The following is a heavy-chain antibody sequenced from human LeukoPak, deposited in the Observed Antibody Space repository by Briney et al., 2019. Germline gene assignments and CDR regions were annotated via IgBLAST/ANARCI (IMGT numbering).Heavy chain of an antibody. Sequence: TSETLSLTCTVSDASISGYYWSWIRQPPGKELEWIGSIHFSGSTNYNPSLRSRVTISVDTSKNQLSLKLSSVTAADTAVYYCARDLGGIYFDYWGQGTLVTVSS. CDR1: DASISGYY. J-gene: IGHJ4*02. D-gene: IGHD1-26*01. CDR2: IHFSGST. V-gene: IGHV4-59*01. CDR3: ARDLGGIYFDY.